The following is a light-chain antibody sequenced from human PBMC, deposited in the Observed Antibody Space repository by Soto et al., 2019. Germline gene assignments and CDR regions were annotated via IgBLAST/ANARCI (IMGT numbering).Light chain of an antibody. J-gene: IGLJ1*01. V-gene: IGLV2-14*01. CDR3: SSYTTSNTRQIV. CDR2: DVS. CDR1: NSDVGGYNY. Sequence: QSALTQPASVSGSPGQSITISCTGTNSDVGGYNYVSWYQQHPGKAPKFMIYDVSNRPSGVSNRFSGSKSGNTASLTISGLQAEDDADYYCSSYTTSNTRQIVFGTGTKVTVL.